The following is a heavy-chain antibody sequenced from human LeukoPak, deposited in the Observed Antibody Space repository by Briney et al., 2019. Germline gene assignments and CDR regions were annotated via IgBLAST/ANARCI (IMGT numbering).Heavy chain of an antibody. CDR3: ARADWGSIDY. CDR1: GFTFSLYW. Sequence: PGGSLRLSCAASGFTFSLYWMAWVRQAPGKGLEWVAIIRPDANDGSYVDSVKGRFTISRDNAKNSLYLQLNSLRAEDTAVYFCARADWGSIDYWGQGALVTVSS. CDR2: IRPDANDG. D-gene: IGHD7-27*01. J-gene: IGHJ4*02. V-gene: IGHV3-7*01.